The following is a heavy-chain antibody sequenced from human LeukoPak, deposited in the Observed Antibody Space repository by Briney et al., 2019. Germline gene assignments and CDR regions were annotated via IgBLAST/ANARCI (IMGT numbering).Heavy chain of an antibody. V-gene: IGHV4-59*01. CDR1: GGSISSYY. D-gene: IGHD3-10*01. Sequence: SETLSLTCTVPGGSISSYYWSWIRQPPGKGLEWIGYIYYSGSTNYNPSLKSRVTISVDTSKNQFSLKLSSVTAADTAVYYCARGMWYGSGSYYLYYYYYMDVWGKGTTVTVSS. CDR2: IYYSGST. CDR3: ARGMWYGSGSYYLYYYYYMDV. J-gene: IGHJ6*03.